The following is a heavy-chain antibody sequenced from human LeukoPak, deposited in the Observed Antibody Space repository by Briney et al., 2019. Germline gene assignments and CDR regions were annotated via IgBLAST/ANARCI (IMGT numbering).Heavy chain of an antibody. J-gene: IGHJ3*02. V-gene: IGHV1-2*02. D-gene: IGHD4/OR15-4a*01. CDR1: GYTFTGYY. Sequence: ASVKVSCKASGYTFTGYYMQWVRQAPGQGLEWMGWINPNSGGTNYAQKFQGRVTMTRDTSTTTVYMELSSLTSEDTAMYYCARANYPTYDAFDIWGQGTMVTVSS. CDR2: INPNSGGT. CDR3: ARANYPTYDAFDI.